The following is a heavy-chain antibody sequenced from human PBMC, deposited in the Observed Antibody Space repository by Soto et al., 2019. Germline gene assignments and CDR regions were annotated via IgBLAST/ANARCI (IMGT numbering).Heavy chain of an antibody. D-gene: IGHD3-10*01. CDR3: ARHEMVRGVISPDFDY. V-gene: IGHV4-39*01. Sequence: SETLSLTCTVSGGSISSSSYYWGWIRQPPGKGLEWIGSIYYSGSTYYNPSLKSRVTISVDTSKNQFSLKLSSVTAADTAVYYCARHEMVRGVISPDFDYWGQGTLVTVSS. J-gene: IGHJ4*02. CDR1: GGSISSSSYY. CDR2: IYYSGST.